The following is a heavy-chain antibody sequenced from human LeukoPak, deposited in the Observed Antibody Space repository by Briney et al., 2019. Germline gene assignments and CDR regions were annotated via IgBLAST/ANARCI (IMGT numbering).Heavy chain of an antibody. V-gene: IGHV3-48*02. CDR2: ISSSSSTI. D-gene: IGHD3-22*01. Sequence: GGSLRLSCAASGFTFSSYSMNWVRQAPGKGLEWVPYISSSSSTIYYADSVKGRFTISRDNAKNSLYLQMNSLRDEDTAVYYCARVPNYDSSGYPFDYWGQGTLVTVSS. J-gene: IGHJ4*02. CDR1: GFTFSSYS. CDR3: ARVPNYDSSGYPFDY.